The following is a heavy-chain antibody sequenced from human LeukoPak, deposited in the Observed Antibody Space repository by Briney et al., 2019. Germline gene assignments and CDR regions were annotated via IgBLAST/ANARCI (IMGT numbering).Heavy chain of an antibody. V-gene: IGHV3-30*03. J-gene: IGHJ4*02. D-gene: IGHD5-24*01. CDR1: GFTFNRYA. CDR3: GRDPSARVTIDF. CDR2: VSHDGRNQ. Sequence: GGSLRLSCAASGFTFNRYAMHWVRQAPGKGLEWVAIVSHDGRNQYYAESVKGRFTISRDSSKNTVSLQMNSLRAGDSALYYCGRDPSARVTIDFWGQGTLVTVSS.